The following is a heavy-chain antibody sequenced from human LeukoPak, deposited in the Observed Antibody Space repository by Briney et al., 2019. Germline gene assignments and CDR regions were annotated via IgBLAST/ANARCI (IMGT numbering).Heavy chain of an antibody. CDR1: GFTFTSHS. CDR2: TSDRGDYT. Sequence: GGSLRLSCAASGFTFTSHSMNWVRQAPGKGLEWVSGTSDRGDYTYYADSVKGRFTISRDSSKNTLFLQMNSLRAEDTALYFCARKAQYNGHYPLDYWGQGTLVTVSS. J-gene: IGHJ4*02. CDR3: ARKAQYNGHYPLDY. V-gene: IGHV3-23*01. D-gene: IGHD1-7*01.